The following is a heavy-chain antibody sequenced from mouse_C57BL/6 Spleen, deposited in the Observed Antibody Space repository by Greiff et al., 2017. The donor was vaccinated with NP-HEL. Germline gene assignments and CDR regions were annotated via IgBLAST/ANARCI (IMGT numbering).Heavy chain of an antibody. D-gene: IGHD1-1*01. CDR1: GFTFSSYP. CDR2: ISGGGGNT. J-gene: IGHJ2*01. CDR3: AGQGSTTVVPHFDY. Sequence: EVQGVESGGGLVKPGGSLKLSCAASGFTFSSYPMSWVRQTPEKRLEWVATISGGGGNTYYPDSVKGRYTISRDNAKNTLYLQMSSLRSEDTALYYCAGQGSTTVVPHFDYWGQGTTLTVSS. V-gene: IGHV5-9*01.